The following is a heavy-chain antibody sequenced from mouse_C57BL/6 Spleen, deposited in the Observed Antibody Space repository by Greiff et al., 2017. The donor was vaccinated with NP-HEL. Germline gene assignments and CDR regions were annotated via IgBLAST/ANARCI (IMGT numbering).Heavy chain of an antibody. CDR1: GYTFTSYW. CDR3: ARDYYGSSFHYYAMDY. CDR2: IYPGSGST. Sequence: VQLQQSGAELVKPGASVKMSCKASGYTFTSYWLTWVKQRPGQGLEWIGDIYPGSGSTNYNEKFKSKATLTVDTSSSTAYMQLSSLTSEDSAVYYCARDYYGSSFHYYAMDYWGQGTSVTVSS. V-gene: IGHV1-55*01. J-gene: IGHJ4*01. D-gene: IGHD1-1*01.